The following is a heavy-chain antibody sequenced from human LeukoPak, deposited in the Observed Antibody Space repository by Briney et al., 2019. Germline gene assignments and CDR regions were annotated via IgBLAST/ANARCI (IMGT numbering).Heavy chain of an antibody. Sequence: ASVKVSCKASGYTFTSYYMHWVRQAPGQGLEWMGIINPSGGSTSYAQKFQGRVTMTRDTSTSTVYMELSSLRSEDTAVYYCARDWDDYGDPTGGMDVWGQGTTVTVSS. D-gene: IGHD4-17*01. J-gene: IGHJ6*02. CDR3: ARDWDDYGDPTGGMDV. V-gene: IGHV1-46*01. CDR2: INPSGGST. CDR1: GYTFTSYY.